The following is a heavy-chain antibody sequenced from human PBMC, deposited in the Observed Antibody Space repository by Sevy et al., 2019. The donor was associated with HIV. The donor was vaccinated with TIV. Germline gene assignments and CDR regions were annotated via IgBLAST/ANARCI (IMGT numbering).Heavy chain of an antibody. CDR1: GFTFSDYV. Sequence: GGSLRLSCAASGFTFSDYVMHWVCQAPGKGLEWLARISHDTTVKYYADSLKGRFTISRDNSKNTLYLQMNSLRHEDTAVYHCARDADWSLNYWGQGTLVTVSS. V-gene: IGHV3-30*04. D-gene: IGHD3-9*01. J-gene: IGHJ4*02. CDR3: ARDADWSLNY. CDR2: ISHDTTVK.